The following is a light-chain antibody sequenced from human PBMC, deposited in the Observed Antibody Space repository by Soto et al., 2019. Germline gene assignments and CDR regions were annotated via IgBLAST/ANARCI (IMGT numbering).Light chain of an antibody. V-gene: IGKV3-15*01. CDR2: RAS. CDR3: QQYHHWPPIT. CDR1: QSVSSN. J-gene: IGKJ5*01. Sequence: EIVLTQSPATLSLSPGDRAALSCGASQSVSSNYLAWYQQKPGLAPRLLIFRASTRATGIPARFSGSGSGTEFTLTISSLQSEDFALYYCQQYHHWPPITFGQGTRLEIK.